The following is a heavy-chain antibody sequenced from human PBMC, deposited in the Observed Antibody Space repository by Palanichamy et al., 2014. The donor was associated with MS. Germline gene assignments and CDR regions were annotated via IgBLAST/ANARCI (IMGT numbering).Heavy chain of an antibody. CDR3: ARDVRGLISYHYYYCLDV. D-gene: IGHD3-10*02. V-gene: IGHV5-10-1*03. CDR2: IDPSDSYT. Sequence: EVQLVQSGAEVKKPGESLTISCKASGYTFTGYWISWVRHMPGKGLEWMGRIDPSDSYTNYSPSFEGHVTMSVGKSSSTAYLQWSSLKASDTAMYYCARDVRGLISYHYYYCLDVWGKGTTVTVSS. J-gene: IGHJ6*03. CDR1: GYTFTGYW.